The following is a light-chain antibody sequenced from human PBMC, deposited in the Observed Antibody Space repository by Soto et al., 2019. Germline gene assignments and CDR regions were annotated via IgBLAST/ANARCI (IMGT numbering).Light chain of an antibody. Sequence: QSLLTQPASLSGSPGQSITISCTGNSCDIGTYNLVSWYQQHPGKAPKLMIYEVNKRPSGVSDRFSGSKSGNTASLTISGLQAEDEADYYCCSYAGSSTLYVFGTGTKVTVL. CDR3: CSYAGSSTLYV. CDR1: SCDIGTYNL. V-gene: IGLV2-23*02. J-gene: IGLJ1*01. CDR2: EVN.